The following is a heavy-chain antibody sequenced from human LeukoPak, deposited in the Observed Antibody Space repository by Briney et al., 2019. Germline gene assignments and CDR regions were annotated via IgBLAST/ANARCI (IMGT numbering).Heavy chain of an antibody. V-gene: IGHV5-51*01. D-gene: IGHD3-16*01. CDR3: VRALRTGQGDYVPVL. CDR2: IYPGDSET. J-gene: IGHJ4*02. CDR1: GYKFTNYL. Sequence: GESLKISCKASGYKFTNYLIGWVRQMPGKGLEWMTIIYPGDSETRYSPAFQGQVTISADKSIGTTYLQWSSLKASDTAIYYCVRALRTGQGDYVPVLWGQGTLVTVSS.